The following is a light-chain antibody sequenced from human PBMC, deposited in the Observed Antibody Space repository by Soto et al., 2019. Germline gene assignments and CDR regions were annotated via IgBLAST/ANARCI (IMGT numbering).Light chain of an antibody. Sequence: DIQMTQSPSTLYASVGDRVTITCRASQSISDRLAWYHRKPGKAPKLLIFDASSLESGVPSRFSGSGSGTEFTLTISSLQPDDFATYYCQHYSTVWAFGQGTKVDIK. CDR3: QHYSTVWA. CDR2: DAS. CDR1: QSISDR. J-gene: IGKJ1*01. V-gene: IGKV1-5*01.